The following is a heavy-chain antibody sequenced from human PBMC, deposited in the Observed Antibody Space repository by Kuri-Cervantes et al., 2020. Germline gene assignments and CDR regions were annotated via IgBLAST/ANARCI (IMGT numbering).Heavy chain of an antibody. Sequence: GESLKISCAASGFTFSSYDMYWVRQVTGKGLEWVSAIGTAGDTYYLDSVKGRFTISRENAKNSLYLQMNSLRAGDTAVYYCAKSLFSGSYYHHYYYSMDVWGKGTTVTVSS. J-gene: IGHJ6*04. D-gene: IGHD3-10*01. CDR3: AKSLFSGSYYHHYYYSMDV. V-gene: IGHV3-13*01. CDR2: IGTAGDT. CDR1: GFTFSSYD.